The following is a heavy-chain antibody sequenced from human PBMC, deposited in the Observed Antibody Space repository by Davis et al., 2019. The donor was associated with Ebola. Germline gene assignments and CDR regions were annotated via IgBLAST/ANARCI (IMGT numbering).Heavy chain of an antibody. D-gene: IGHD2-15*01. CDR2: ISYSGNT. CDR3: ARRRGRNCSGGSCYWDY. CDR1: GGSFSGYY. Sequence: SQTLSLTCAVYGGSFSGYYWSWIRQPPGKGLEWIGYISYSGNTYYNPSLKSRVTISVDTSENHFSLKLSSVTAADTAVYYCARRRGRNCSGGSCYWDYWGQGTLVTVSS. J-gene: IGHJ4*02. V-gene: IGHV4-34*01.